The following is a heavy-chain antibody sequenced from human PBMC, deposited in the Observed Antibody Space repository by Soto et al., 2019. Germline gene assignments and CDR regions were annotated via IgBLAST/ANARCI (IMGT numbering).Heavy chain of an antibody. D-gene: IGHD6-13*01. CDR3: ARGFQLVPIDY. CDR2: IWYDGSNK. V-gene: IGHV3-33*01. J-gene: IGHJ4*02. CDR1: GFTFSSDG. Sequence: QVQLVESGGGVVQPGRSLRLSCAASGFTFSSDGMHWVRQAPGKGLEWVAVIWYDGSNKYYADSVKGRFTISRDNSKNTLYLQMNSLRAEDTAVYYCARGFQLVPIDYWGQGTLVTVSS.